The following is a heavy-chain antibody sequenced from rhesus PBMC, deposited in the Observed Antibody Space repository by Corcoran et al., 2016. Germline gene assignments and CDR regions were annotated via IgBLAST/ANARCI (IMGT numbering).Heavy chain of an antibody. V-gene: IGHV3-54*02. CDR3: VRGFYGLDS. Sequence: DVQLVESGGGLVQPGGSLRLSCEASGFTFSTYGIHWVRKAPGKGLEWVAVISHDERKKIYSDPRNVRFTISRDNSKNMVYLQMNTLTLEDTAVYYCVRGFYGLDSWGQGVVVTVSS. CDR1: GFTFSTYG. J-gene: IGHJ6*01. CDR2: ISHDERKK.